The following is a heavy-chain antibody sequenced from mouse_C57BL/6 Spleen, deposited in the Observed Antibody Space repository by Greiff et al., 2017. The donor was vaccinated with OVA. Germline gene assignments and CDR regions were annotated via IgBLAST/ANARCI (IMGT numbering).Heavy chain of an antibody. CDR3: ARLEYFDY. V-gene: IGHV5-4*03. CDR1: GFTFSSYA. D-gene: IGHD3-3*01. Sequence: EVKLVESGGGLVKPGGSLKLSCAASGFTFSSYAMSWVRQTPEKRLEWVATISDGGSYTYYPDNVKGRFTISRDNAKNNLYLQMSHLKSEDTAMYYCARLEYFDYWGQGTTLTVSS. J-gene: IGHJ2*01. CDR2: ISDGGSYT.